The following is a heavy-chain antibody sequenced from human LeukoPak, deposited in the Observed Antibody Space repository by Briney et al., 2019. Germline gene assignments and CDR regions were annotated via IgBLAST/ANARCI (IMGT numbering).Heavy chain of an antibody. V-gene: IGHV1-18*01. Sequence: ASVKVSCKASGYTFTSYGISWVRQAPGQGLEWMGWISAYNGNTNYAQKLQGRDTMTTDTSTSTAYMELRSLRSDDTAVYYCARDFRGGRSGLDAFDIWGQGTMVTVSS. CDR3: ARDFRGGRSGLDAFDI. CDR2: ISAYNGNT. D-gene: IGHD3-3*01. CDR1: GYTFTSYG. J-gene: IGHJ3*02.